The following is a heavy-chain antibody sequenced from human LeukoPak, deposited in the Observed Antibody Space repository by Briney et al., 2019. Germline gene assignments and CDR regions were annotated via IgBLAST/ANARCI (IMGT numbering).Heavy chain of an antibody. CDR3: AREGSIYYYYGLDV. Sequence: PGGSLRLSRAASGFTFSSYEMNWVRQAPGKGLEWVSYISSSGTTIYYADSVKGGFTISRDNAKNSLFLQMNSLRGEDTAVYYCAREGSIYYYYGLDVWGPGTTVTVSS. CDR1: GFTFSSYE. V-gene: IGHV3-48*03. D-gene: IGHD2-15*01. J-gene: IGHJ6*02. CDR2: ISSSGTTI.